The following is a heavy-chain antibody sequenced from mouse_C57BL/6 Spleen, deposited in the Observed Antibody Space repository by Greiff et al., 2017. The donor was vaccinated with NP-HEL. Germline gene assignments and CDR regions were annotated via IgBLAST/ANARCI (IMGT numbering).Heavy chain of an antibody. CDR3: AITTVVATPDY. CDR2: IHPNGGST. V-gene: IGHV1-64*01. CDR1: GYTFTSYW. D-gene: IGHD1-1*01. J-gene: IGHJ2*01. Sequence: QVQLQQPGAELVKPGASVKLSCKASGYTFTSYWMHWVRQRPGQGLEGIGMIHPNGGSTNYNEKFKSKATLTVDKSSSTAYMQLSSLTSEDSAVYYCAITTVVATPDYWGQGTTLTVSS.